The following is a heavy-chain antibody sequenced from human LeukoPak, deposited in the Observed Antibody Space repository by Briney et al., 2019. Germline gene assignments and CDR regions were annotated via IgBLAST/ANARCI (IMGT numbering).Heavy chain of an antibody. CDR2: IYYSGST. Sequence: SQTLSLTCTVSGGSISSGGYSWSWIRQHPGKGLEWIGYIYYSGSTYYNPSLKSRVTISVDTSKNQFSLKLSSMTAADTAVYYCARAYMVRATSDAFDIWGQGTMVTVSS. D-gene: IGHD3-10*01. CDR1: GGSISSGGYS. J-gene: IGHJ3*02. V-gene: IGHV4-31*03. CDR3: ARAYMVRATSDAFDI.